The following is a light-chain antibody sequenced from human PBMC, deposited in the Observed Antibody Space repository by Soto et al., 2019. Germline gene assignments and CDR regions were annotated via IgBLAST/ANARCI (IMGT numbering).Light chain of an antibody. CDR3: ASYTGTSTDVL. CDR1: SSDIGAYNY. J-gene: IGLJ2*01. CDR2: EVS. V-gene: IGLV2-14*01. Sequence: QPASVSGSPGQSITISCAGTSSDIGAYNYVSWYQQHPGRAPKLMLYEVSHRPSGVSNRFSGSKSANTASLTISGLQPEDEADYYCASYTGTSTDVLFGGGTQLTVL.